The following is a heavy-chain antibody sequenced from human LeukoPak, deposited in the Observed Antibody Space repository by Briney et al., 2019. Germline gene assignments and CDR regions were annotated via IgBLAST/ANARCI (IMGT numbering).Heavy chain of an antibody. D-gene: IGHD3-22*01. J-gene: IGHJ2*01. Sequence: SETLSLTCTVSGGSISSYYWSWIRQPAGKGLEWIGRIYTSGSTNYNPSLKSRVTMSVDTSKNQFSLKLSSVTAADTAVYLCARDASDIPMISVGHGWYFDLWGRGTLVTVSS. CDR3: ARDASDIPMISVGHGWYFDL. CDR2: IYTSGST. V-gene: IGHV4-4*07. CDR1: GGSISSYY.